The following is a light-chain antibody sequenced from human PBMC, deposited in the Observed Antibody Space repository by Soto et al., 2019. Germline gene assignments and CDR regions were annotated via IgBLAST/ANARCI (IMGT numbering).Light chain of an antibody. CDR1: QTVRNNY. CDR3: QQYGSSPIT. CDR2: DAS. J-gene: IGKJ5*01. Sequence: EFVLTQSPCTLSLSPGERATLSWSASQTVRNNYLAWYQQKPGQAPRLLIYDASSRATGIPDRFSGSGSGTDFTLTISRLEPEDFAVYYCQQYGSSPITFGQGTRLEI. V-gene: IGKV3-20*01.